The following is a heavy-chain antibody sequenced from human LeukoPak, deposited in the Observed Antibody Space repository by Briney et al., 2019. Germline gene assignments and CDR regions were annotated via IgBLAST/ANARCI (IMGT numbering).Heavy chain of an antibody. V-gene: IGHV3-30*18. CDR3: AKFAYYYGSGSYSEEETQSDL. Sequence: PGGSLRLSCAASGFTFSSYGMHWVGQAPDKGLEWVAVISYDGSNKYYADSVKGRFTISRDNSKNTLYLQMNSLRAEDTAVYYCAKFAYYYGSGSYSEEETQSDLWRRGTVVTVSS. J-gene: IGHJ5*02. CDR2: ISYDGSNK. D-gene: IGHD3-10*01. CDR1: GFTFSSYG.